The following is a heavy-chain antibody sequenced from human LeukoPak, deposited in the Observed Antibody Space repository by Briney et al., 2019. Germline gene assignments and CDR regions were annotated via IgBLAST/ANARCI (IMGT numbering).Heavy chain of an antibody. CDR2: IYYSGST. CDR1: GDSISSSNYY. V-gene: IGHV4-39*02. J-gene: IGHJ4*02. Sequence: PSETLSLTCSVSGDSISSSNYYWGWIRQPPGKGLEWIGSIYYSGSTYYNPSLKSRVTISVDTSKNQFSLKLSSVTAADTAVYYCAREWWYSGSYHADYWGQGTLDTVSS. CDR3: AREWWYSGSYHADY. D-gene: IGHD1-26*01.